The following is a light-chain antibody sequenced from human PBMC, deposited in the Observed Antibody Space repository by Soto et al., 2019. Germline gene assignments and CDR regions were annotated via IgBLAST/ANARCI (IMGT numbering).Light chain of an antibody. CDR2: GAS. Sequence: EIMMTQSPATLSVSPGEGATLSCRASQSVSSNLAWYQQKPGQAPRLLIYGASTRTTGVPARFSGSGSGTDFTLTISSLQSEDFAVYYCQQYNNWLWTFGQGTKVDIK. V-gene: IGKV3-15*01. J-gene: IGKJ1*01. CDR3: QQYNNWLWT. CDR1: QSVSSN.